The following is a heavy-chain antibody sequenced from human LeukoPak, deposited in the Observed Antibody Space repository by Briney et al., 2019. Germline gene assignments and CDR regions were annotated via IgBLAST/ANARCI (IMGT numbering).Heavy chain of an antibody. CDR3: ARVRWENDAFDI. D-gene: IGHD1-26*01. CDR1: GFTFSSYA. CDR2: IITDGTVT. J-gene: IGHJ3*02. V-gene: IGHV3-74*01. Sequence: TGGSLRLSCAASGFTFSSYAMSWVRQAPGKGLVWLSRIITDGTVTTYADSVKGRFTISRDNAKNTLYLQMNSLRAEDTAVYYCARVRWENDAFDIWGLGTMVTVSS.